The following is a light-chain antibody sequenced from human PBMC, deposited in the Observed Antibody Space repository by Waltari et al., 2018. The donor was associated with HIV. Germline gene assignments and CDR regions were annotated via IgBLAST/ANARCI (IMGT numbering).Light chain of an antibody. V-gene: IGLV4-60*03. J-gene: IGLJ2*01. Sequence: QPVLTQSSSASASLESSVKLTCTLSSGHSSYIIAWHQQQPGKAPRYLMKVEGSGSFNEGSGVPDRFSGSSSGADRYLTISNLQSEDEADYYCETWDSDIRVFGGGTKLTVL. CDR2: VEGSGSF. CDR1: SGHSSYI. CDR3: ETWDSDIRV.